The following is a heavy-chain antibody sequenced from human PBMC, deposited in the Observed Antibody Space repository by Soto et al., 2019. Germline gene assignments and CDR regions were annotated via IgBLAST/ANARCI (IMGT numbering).Heavy chain of an antibody. CDR3: ARRARIKIFGVVIPRENGMDV. Sequence: ASVKVSCKASGYTFTSYDINWVRQATGQGLEWMGWMNPNSGNTGYAQKFQGRVTMTRNTSISTAYMELSSLRSEDTAVYYCARRARIKIFGVVIPRENGMDVWGQGTTVTVSS. CDR1: GYTFTSYD. D-gene: IGHD3-3*01. V-gene: IGHV1-8*01. J-gene: IGHJ6*02. CDR2: MNPNSGNT.